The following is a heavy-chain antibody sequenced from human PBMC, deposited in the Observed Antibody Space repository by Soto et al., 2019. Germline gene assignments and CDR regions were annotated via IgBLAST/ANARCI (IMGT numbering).Heavy chain of an antibody. CDR1: GYTLTELS. D-gene: IGHD3-3*01. J-gene: IGHJ4*02. Sequence: ASVKVSCKVSGYTLTELSMHWVRQAPGKGLEWMGGFDPEDGETIYAQKFQGRVTMTEDTSTDTAYMELGSLRSEETAVYYCATAFGDFWSGYFVYWGQGTLVTVSS. CDR2: FDPEDGET. CDR3: ATAFGDFWSGYFVY. V-gene: IGHV1-24*01.